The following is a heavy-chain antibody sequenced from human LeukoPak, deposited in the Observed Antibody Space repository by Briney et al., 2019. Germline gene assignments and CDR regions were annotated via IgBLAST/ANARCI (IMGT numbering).Heavy chain of an antibody. J-gene: IGHJ4*02. CDR3: ARDSAAAAVYYFDY. CDR1: GFSFSNYA. CDR2: ISTDGRDK. V-gene: IGHV3-30*04. Sequence: GGSLRLSCAASGFSFSNYAMHWVRQTPGEGLVWVAVISTDGRDKHYADSVKGRFTISRDNSKSTLYLQMNSLRAEDTAVNYCARDSAAAAVYYFDYWGQGTLVTVSS. D-gene: IGHD6-13*01.